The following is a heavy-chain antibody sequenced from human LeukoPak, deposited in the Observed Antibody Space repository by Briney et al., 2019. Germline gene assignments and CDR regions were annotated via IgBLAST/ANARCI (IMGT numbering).Heavy chain of an antibody. CDR2: ISASGSRT. CDR3: AKAQGYCGGETCQYAVDV. CDR1: GFIFSDYA. D-gene: IGHD2-21*01. Sequence: PGGSLRLSCAASGFIFSDYAMAWVRQAPGEGLEWVSGISASGSRTYYADSVKGRFTISRGKSKNTLFLQMNSLRAEDTAVYYCAKAQGYCGGETCQYAVDVWGQGTTVTVSS. J-gene: IGHJ6*02. V-gene: IGHV3-23*01.